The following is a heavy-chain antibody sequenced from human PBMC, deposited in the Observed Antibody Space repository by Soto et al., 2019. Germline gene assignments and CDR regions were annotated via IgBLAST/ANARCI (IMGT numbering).Heavy chain of an antibody. CDR3: ARWVDYGDYHYYCLHV. CDR1: GGYISTYY. D-gene: IGHD4-17*01. V-gene: IGHV4-59*01. Sequence: QVQLQESGPGLVKPSETLSLTCTVSGGYISTYYWSWIRQPPGKGLEWIGYIYYNGSTKYNPSLKSRVTISTDTSKHQCSLKLRSVTASDTAGYYCARWVDYGDYHYYCLHVWWRGNTVTVTS. CDR2: IYYNGST. J-gene: IGHJ6*01.